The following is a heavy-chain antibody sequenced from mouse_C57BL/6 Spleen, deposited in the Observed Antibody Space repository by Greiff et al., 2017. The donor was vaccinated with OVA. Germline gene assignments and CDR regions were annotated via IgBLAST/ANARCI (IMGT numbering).Heavy chain of an antibody. V-gene: IGHV1-50*01. D-gene: IGHD1-1*01. CDR2: IDPSDSYT. CDR1: GYTFTSYW. Sequence: VQLQQPGAELVKPGASVKLSCKASGYTFTSYWMQWVKQRPGQGLEWIGEIDPSDSYTNYNQKFKGKATLTVDTSSSTAYMQLSSLTSEDSAVYYCARGIITTVAFDYWGQGTTLTVSS. J-gene: IGHJ2*01. CDR3: ARGIITTVAFDY.